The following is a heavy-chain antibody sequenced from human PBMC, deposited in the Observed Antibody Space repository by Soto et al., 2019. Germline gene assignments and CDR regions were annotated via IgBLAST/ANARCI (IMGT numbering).Heavy chain of an antibody. CDR3: VKDMGYCSGGSCYWGAYFYYYMDV. V-gene: IGHV3-30*18. CDR2: ILFDGSDN. CDR1: GFSFNNYG. J-gene: IGHJ6*03. Sequence: GGSLRLSCAASGFSFNNYGMHWVRQAPGKGLEWVAVILFDGSDNWYADSVKGRFTISRDNSKNTLYLRMNSLTAEDTAVYYCVKDMGYCSGGSCYWGAYFYYYMDVWGKGTTVTVSS. D-gene: IGHD2-15*01.